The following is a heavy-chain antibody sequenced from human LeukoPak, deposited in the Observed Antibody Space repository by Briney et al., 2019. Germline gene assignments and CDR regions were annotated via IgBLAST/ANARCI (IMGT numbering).Heavy chain of an antibody. CDR3: AREEDGQQLVRGFDY. Sequence: ASVKVSCKASGYTFTSYGISWVRQAPGQGLEWMGWISAYNGNTNYAQKLQGRVTMTTDTSTSTAYMELRSLRSDDTAVYYCAREEDGQQLVRGFDYWGQGTLVTVSS. J-gene: IGHJ4*02. D-gene: IGHD6-13*01. V-gene: IGHV1-18*01. CDR1: GYTFTSYG. CDR2: ISAYNGNT.